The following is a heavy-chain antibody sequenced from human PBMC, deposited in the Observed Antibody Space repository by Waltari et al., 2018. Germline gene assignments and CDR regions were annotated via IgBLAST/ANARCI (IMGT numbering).Heavy chain of an antibody. CDR3: ARQRGGGGPWSDNNDYYGMDV. CDR1: GFIFTSYG. D-gene: IGHD1-1*01. J-gene: IGHJ6*02. V-gene: IGHV5-10-1*03. Sequence: EVQLVQSGAEVNTSGESLTISCTGSGFIFTSYGINWRRQMPGKGLVWMGRIVPADSRTYYSPSFQGHVTISVDKSISTAYLQWNSLEASDTAMFYCARQRGGGGPWSDNNDYYGMDVWGQGTTVIVFS. CDR2: IVPADSRT.